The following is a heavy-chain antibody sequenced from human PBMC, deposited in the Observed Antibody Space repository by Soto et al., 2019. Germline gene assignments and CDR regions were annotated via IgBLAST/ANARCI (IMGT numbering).Heavy chain of an antibody. V-gene: IGHV1-46*01. CDR1: GYTFTSYY. D-gene: IGHD3-22*01. CDR3: ARAHFSDSSGQLDY. J-gene: IGHJ4*02. Sequence: QVQLVQSGAEVKKPGASLKVSCKASGYTFTSYYIHWVRQAPGQGLEWMWIINPTGGRTRYAQKFLGSVTMTGDTSTSTVYMELSSLRSDDTAVYYCARAHFSDSSGQLDYWGQGTLVTVSS. CDR2: INPTGGRT.